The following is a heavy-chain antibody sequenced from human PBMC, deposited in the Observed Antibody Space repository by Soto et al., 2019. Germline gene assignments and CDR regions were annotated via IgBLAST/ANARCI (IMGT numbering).Heavy chain of an antibody. J-gene: IGHJ6*02. CDR3: ARLYSTRYNSDGLDA. CDR1: GGSVLSTNW. Sequence: QVQLQESGPGLVKPSGTLSLSCGVSGGSVLSTNWWTWVRQPPGKGLAWIGEIYHSGSTNYNPSLKGRVTISLDKSKSQFSLHLSPMTAADTAVYYCARLYSTRYNSDGLDAWGQGTPVTVS. CDR2: IYHSGST. V-gene: IGHV4-4*02. D-gene: IGHD6-13*01.